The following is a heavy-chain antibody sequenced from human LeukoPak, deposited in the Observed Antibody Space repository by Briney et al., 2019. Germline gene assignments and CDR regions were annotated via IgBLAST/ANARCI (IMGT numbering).Heavy chain of an antibody. D-gene: IGHD2-2*01. V-gene: IGHV4-30-4*01. CDR2: INYSGIT. J-gene: IGHJ4*02. Sequence: PSQTLSLTCSVSGGSVGSADYYWSWIRQSPGKGLDWIGYINYSGITYYNPSLKSRVTISVDTSKNQFSLKLSSVTAADTAVYYCARGGPRYCSSTSCPDLDYWGQGTLVTVSS. CDR1: GGSVGSADYY. CDR3: ARGGPRYCSSTSCPDLDY.